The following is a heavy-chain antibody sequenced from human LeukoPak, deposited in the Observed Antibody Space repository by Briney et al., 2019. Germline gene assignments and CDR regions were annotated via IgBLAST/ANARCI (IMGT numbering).Heavy chain of an antibody. CDR1: GFIFSSYE. D-gene: IGHD6-13*01. V-gene: IGHV3-48*03. Sequence: PGGSLRLSCAASGFIFSSYEMTLVRQAPGKGLEWVSYISSSGTIIYYADSVKGRFTISRDNAKNSLYLQMNSLRADDTAVYYCARHTSSWRPPFDYWGQGTLVTVSS. CDR2: ISSSGTII. CDR3: ARHTSSWRPPFDY. J-gene: IGHJ4*02.